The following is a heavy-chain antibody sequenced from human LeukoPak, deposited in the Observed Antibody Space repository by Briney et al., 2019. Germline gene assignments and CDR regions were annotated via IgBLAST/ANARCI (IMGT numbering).Heavy chain of an antibody. CDR3: AREGDLDCSSTSCYLY. J-gene: IGHJ4*02. CDR1: GGSFSGYY. Sequence: SETLSLTCAVYGGSFSGYYWSWIRQPPGKGLEWIGEINHGGSTNYNPSLKSRVTISVDTSKNQFSLKLSSVTAADTAVYYCAREGDLDCSSTSCYLYWGQGTLVTVSS. CDR2: INHGGST. D-gene: IGHD2-2*01. V-gene: IGHV4-34*01.